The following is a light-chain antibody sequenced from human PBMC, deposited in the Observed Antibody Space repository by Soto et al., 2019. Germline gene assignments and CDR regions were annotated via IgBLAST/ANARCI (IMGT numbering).Light chain of an antibody. J-gene: IGKJ5*01. CDR1: QGISNF. CDR3: QKYSSVIT. Sequence: DIQMTQSPSSLSASVGDRVTITCRASQGISNFLAWYQQKPGKVPKLLISAASTLQSGVPSRFSGSGSGTEFTLTNTSLQPENVATYLCQKYSSVITFGQGTRLEIK. V-gene: IGKV1-27*01. CDR2: AAS.